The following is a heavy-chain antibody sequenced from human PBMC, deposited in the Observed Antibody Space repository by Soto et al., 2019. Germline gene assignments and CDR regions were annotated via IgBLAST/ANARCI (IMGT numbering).Heavy chain of an antibody. CDR2: ISSSGSTI. CDR1: GFIFSDYY. V-gene: IGHV3-11*01. D-gene: IGHD1-26*01. Sequence: QVQLVESGGGLVQPGGSLRLSCAASGFIFSDYYMSWIRQAPGKGLEGISYISSSGSTIYIADSVKGRFTISRDNAKKSLYLQMNLLRAEDPAVYYCAKWERAMDVWGQGTTVTVSS. J-gene: IGHJ6*02. CDR3: AKWERAMDV.